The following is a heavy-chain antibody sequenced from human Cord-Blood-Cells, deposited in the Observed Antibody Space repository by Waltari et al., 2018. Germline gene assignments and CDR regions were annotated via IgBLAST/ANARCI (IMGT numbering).Heavy chain of an antibody. D-gene: IGHD3-16*01. CDR3: ARASRGLGEFDY. Sequence: QVQLQESGPGLVKPSQTLSLTCTVSGGPISSGGYYWSWLRQHPGKGLEWIGYIYYSGSTYYNPSLKSLVTISVDTSKNQFSLKLSSVTAADTAVYYCARASRGLGEFDYWGQGTLVTVSS. CDR2: IYYSGST. CDR1: GGPISSGGYY. V-gene: IGHV4-31*01. J-gene: IGHJ4*02.